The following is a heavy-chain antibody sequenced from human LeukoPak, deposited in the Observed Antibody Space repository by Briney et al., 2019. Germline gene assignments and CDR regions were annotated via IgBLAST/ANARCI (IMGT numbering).Heavy chain of an antibody. V-gene: IGHV3-21*01. CDR2: ISTASDNI. J-gene: IGHJ6*04. CDR1: GFTFSSYN. CDR3: AELGITMIGGV. D-gene: IGHD3-10*02. Sequence: GGSLRLSCAASGFTFSSYNMNWVRRAPGKGVEWVSSISTASDNIYYADALKGRFTISRDNAKNSMYLQMNSLRAEDTAVYYCAELGITMIGGVWGKGTTVTISS.